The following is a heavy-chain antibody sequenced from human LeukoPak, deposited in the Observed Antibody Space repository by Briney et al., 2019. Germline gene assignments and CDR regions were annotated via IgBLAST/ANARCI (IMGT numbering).Heavy chain of an antibody. CDR2: ISDSGGRT. D-gene: IGHD3-22*01. J-gene: IGHJ4*02. CDR1: GITLSNYG. Sequence: GGSLRLSCVVSGITLSNYGMSWVRQAPGKGLEWVACISDSGGRTNYADSVKGGFTISRDSPKNTLYLQMNSLRAEDTAVYFCAKRGVVIRVILVGFHKEAYYFDSWGQGALVTVSS. V-gene: IGHV3-23*01. CDR3: AKRGVVIRVILVGFHKEAYYFDS.